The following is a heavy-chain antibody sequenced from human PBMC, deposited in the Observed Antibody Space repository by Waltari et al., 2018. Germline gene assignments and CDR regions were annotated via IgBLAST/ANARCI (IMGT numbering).Heavy chain of an antibody. J-gene: IGHJ3*02. V-gene: IGHV1-24*01. Sequence: QVQLVQSGAEVKKPGASVKVSCKVSGYTLTELSMHWVRQAPGKGLEWMGGFDPEDGETIYAQKFQGRVTMTEDTSTDTAYMELSSLRSEDTAVYYCATGKYYDYVWGSQRDAFDIWGQGTMVTVSS. CDR2: FDPEDGET. D-gene: IGHD3-16*01. CDR3: ATGKYYDYVWGSQRDAFDI. CDR1: GYTLTELS.